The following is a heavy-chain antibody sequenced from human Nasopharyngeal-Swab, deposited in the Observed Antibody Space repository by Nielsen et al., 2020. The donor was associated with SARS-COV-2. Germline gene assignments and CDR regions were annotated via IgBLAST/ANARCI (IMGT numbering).Heavy chain of an antibody. CDR3: AKGRPSEVAGEYFDY. CDR1: GFTVSSNY. Sequence: GESLKISCAASGFTVSSNYMSWVRQAPGKGLEWVSVIYSGGSTYYADSVKGRFTISRDNSKNTLYLQMNSLRAEDTAVYYCAKGRPSEVAGEYFDYWGKGTLVTVSS. CDR2: IYSGGST. D-gene: IGHD3-10*01. V-gene: IGHV3-53*01. J-gene: IGHJ4*02.